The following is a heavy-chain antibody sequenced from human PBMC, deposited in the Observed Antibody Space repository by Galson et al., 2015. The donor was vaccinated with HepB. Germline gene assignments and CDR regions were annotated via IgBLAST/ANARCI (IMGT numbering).Heavy chain of an antibody. CDR3: ARDRGAHYGDYYYYYMDV. CDR2: IYTSGST. Sequence: TLSLTCTVSGGSISSSSYYWGWIRQPAGKGLEWIGRIYTSGSTNYNPSLKSRVTMSVDTSKNQFSLKLSSVTAADTAVYYCARDRGAHYGDYYYYYMDVWGKGTTVTVSS. V-gene: IGHV4-61*02. CDR1: GGSISSSSYY. J-gene: IGHJ6*03. D-gene: IGHD4-17*01.